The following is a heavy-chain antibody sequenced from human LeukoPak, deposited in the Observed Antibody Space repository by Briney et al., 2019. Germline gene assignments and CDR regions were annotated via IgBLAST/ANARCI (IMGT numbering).Heavy chain of an antibody. CDR2: ISSSGTT. Sequence: GGSLRLSCAASGFTFSSYEMNWVRQAPGKGLEWVSYISSSGTTYYADSVKGRFTISRDNAKNSLYLQMNSLRAEDTAVYYCARDLVDTTMWGFDYWGQGTLVTVSS. J-gene: IGHJ4*02. D-gene: IGHD5-18*01. CDR3: ARDLVDTTMWGFDY. CDR1: GFTFSSYE. V-gene: IGHV3-48*03.